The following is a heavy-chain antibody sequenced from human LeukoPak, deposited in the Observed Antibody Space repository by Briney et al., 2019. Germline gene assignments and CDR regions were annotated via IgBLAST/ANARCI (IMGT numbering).Heavy chain of an antibody. J-gene: IGHJ5*02. Sequence: ASVKVSCKASGYTFTSYGISWVRQAPGQGLEWMGWISAYNGNTNYAQKLQGRVTMTTDTSTSTAYMELRSLRSDDTAVYYCARVLHKRNYDSSDYYGSWGQGTLVTVSS. CDR3: ARVLHKRNYDSSDYYGS. V-gene: IGHV1-18*01. CDR2: ISAYNGNT. CDR1: GYTFTSYG. D-gene: IGHD3-22*01.